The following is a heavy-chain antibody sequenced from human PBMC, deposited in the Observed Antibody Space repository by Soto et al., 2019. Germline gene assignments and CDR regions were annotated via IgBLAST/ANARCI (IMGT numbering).Heavy chain of an antibody. Sequence: QVQLVQSGAEVKKPGSSVKVSCKASGGTFSRHVFNWVRQAPGQGLEWLGGIMPIIGTANYAQKFQGRVTITADESTSTADMELSSLRSEDTAVYYCARDLEFRDGNISHLDYWGQGTLVTVSS. CDR1: GGTFSRHV. V-gene: IGHV1-69*01. CDR2: IMPIIGTA. D-gene: IGHD3-10*01. J-gene: IGHJ4*02. CDR3: ARDLEFRDGNISHLDY.